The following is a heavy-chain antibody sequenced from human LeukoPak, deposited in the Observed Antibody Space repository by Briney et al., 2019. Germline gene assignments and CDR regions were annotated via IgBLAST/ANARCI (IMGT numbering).Heavy chain of an antibody. CDR3: ARMYYYGSGSDY. CDR2: IYYSGST. D-gene: IGHD3-10*01. V-gene: IGHV4-59*01. J-gene: IGHJ4*02. CDR1: GGSISRYY. Sequence: SETLSLTCTVSGGSISRYYWSWIRQPPGKGLEWIGYIYYSGSTNYNPSLKSRVTISVDTSKNQFSLRLSSVTAADTAVYYCARMYYYGSGSDYWGQGTLVTVSS.